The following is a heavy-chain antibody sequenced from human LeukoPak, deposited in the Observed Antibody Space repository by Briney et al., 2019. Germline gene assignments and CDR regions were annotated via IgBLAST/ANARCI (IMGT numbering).Heavy chain of an antibody. CDR1: GGSISSYY. V-gene: IGHV4-59*01. CDR3: AIHMGDGYNRDAFDI. J-gene: IGHJ3*02. D-gene: IGHD5-24*01. Sequence: PSETLSLTCTVSGGSISSYYWSWIRQPAGKGLEWIGYIYYSGRTNYNPSLKSRVTISVDTSKNQFSLKLRSGTAANTAVYYCAIHMGDGYNRDAFDIWGRGTMATVSS. CDR2: IYYSGRT.